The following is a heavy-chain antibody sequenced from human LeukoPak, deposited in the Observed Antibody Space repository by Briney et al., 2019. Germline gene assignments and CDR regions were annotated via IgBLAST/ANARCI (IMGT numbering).Heavy chain of an antibody. CDR2: IRYDGSNK. CDR3: TKDWEIVVVPAAMNY. V-gene: IGHV3-30*02. CDR1: GFTFSSYG. Sequence: GGSLRLSCAASGFTFSSYGMHWVRQAPGKGLEWVAVIRYDGSNKYYADSVKGRFTISRDNSKNTLYLQMNSLRAEDTAVYYCTKDWEIVVVPAAMNYWGQGTLVTVSS. J-gene: IGHJ4*02. D-gene: IGHD2-2*01.